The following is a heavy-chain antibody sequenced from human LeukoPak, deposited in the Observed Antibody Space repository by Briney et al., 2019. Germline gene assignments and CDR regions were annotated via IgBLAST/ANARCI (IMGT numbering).Heavy chain of an antibody. D-gene: IGHD3-22*01. CDR1: RYTFTEYY. V-gene: IGHV1-2*06. CDR3: ASLPTYYYDSSGYYTDY. Sequence: ASVKVSCKASRYTFTEYYMHWVRQAPGQGLEWMGRINPNSGGTNYAQKFQGRVTMTRDTSISTAYMELSRLRSDDTAVYYCASLPTYYYDSSGYYTDYWGQGTLVTVSS. CDR2: INPNSGGT. J-gene: IGHJ4*02.